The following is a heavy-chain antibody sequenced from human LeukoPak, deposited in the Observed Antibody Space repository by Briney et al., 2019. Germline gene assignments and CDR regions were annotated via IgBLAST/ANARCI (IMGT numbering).Heavy chain of an antibody. Sequence: SETLSLTCAVYGGSFSGYYWSWIRQPPGKGLEWIGEINHSGSTNYNPSLQSRVTISVDTSKNQFSLKLSSVTAADTAVYYCARGRVGAATAGDWFDPWGQGTLVTVSS. V-gene: IGHV4-34*01. D-gene: IGHD1-26*01. CDR1: GGSFSGYY. CDR2: INHSGST. J-gene: IGHJ5*02. CDR3: ARGRVGAATAGDWFDP.